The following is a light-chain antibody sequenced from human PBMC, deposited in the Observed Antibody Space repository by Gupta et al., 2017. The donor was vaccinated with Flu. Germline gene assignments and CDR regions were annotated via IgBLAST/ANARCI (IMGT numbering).Light chain of an antibody. J-gene: IGKJ5*01. Sequence: DLQMTQSPSSLSASVGDRVTISCQASQDITNHLNWYQQRPGTAPQLLIYDASNLETGVPLRFPGSGSGTQSTLTINGLQAECIATYYCQQHDGLPRTFGQGTRVDIK. CDR1: QDITNH. V-gene: IGKV1-33*01. CDR2: DAS. CDR3: QQHDGLPRT.